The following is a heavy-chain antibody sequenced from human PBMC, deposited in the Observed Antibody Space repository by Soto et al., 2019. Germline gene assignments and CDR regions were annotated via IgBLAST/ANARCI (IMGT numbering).Heavy chain of an antibody. CDR1: GGSISSGGYY. D-gene: IGHD3-10*01. CDR2: IYYSGST. CDR3: ARGIIHYYGSGSLSFEFDY. V-gene: IGHV4-31*03. J-gene: IGHJ4*02. Sequence: SETLSLTCTVSGGSISSGGYYWSWIRQHPGKGLEWIGYIYYSGSTYYNPSLKSRVTISVDTSKNQFSLKLSSVTAADTAVYYCARGIIHYYGSGSLSFEFDYWGQGTLVTVSS.